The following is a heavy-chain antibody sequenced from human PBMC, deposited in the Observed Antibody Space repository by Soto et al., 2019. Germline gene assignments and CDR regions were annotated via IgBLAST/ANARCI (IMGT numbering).Heavy chain of an antibody. CDR3: ARDSIAAAGTSPNAYYYYYGMDV. Sequence: ASVKVSCKASGYTFTSYGISWVRQAPGQGLEWMGWISAYNGNTNYAQKLQGRVTMTTDTSTSTAYMELRSLRSDDTAVYYCARDSIAAAGTSPNAYYYYYGMDVWGRGTTVTISS. D-gene: IGHD6-13*01. V-gene: IGHV1-18*01. CDR2: ISAYNGNT. CDR1: GYTFTSYG. J-gene: IGHJ6*02.